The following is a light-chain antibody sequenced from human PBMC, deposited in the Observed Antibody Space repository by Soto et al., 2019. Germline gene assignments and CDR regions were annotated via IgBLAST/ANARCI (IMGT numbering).Light chain of an antibody. Sequence: QLVLTQPPSVSGAPGQRVTIPCTGNNSNLGAGYDVHWYQQLPGAAPKLVIFGNRNRPSGVPERFSGSKSGTSASLAITGLQAEDEADYYCQAYDYSLTGMVFGGGTKLTVL. CDR1: NSNLGAGYD. CDR3: QAYDYSLTGMV. J-gene: IGLJ3*02. CDR2: GNR. V-gene: IGLV1-40*01.